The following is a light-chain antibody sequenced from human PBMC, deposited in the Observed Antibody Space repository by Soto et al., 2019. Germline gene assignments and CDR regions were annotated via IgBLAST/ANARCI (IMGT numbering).Light chain of an antibody. CDR3: SSYTSSSTRV. CDR2: EVS. V-gene: IGLV2-14*01. CDR1: SSDVGGYNY. Sequence: QSALTQPASVSGSPGQSITISCTGTSSDVGGYNYVSWYQQHPGKPPKLMIYEVSNRPSGVSNRFSGSKSGNTASLTISGLQAEEEADDYCSSYTSSSTRVFGGGTKLTVL. J-gene: IGLJ3*02.